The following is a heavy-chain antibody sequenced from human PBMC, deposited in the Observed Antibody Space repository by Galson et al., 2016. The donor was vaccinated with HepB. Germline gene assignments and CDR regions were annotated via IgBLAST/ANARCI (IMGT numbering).Heavy chain of an antibody. V-gene: IGHV1-69*06. CDR1: GGTFSSYA. D-gene: IGHD3-3*01. J-gene: IGHJ3*02. CDR2: IIPIFGNA. CDR3: ARKLNYDFWDRHRDAFDI. Sequence: SVKVSCKASGGTFSSYAISWVRQAPGQGLEWMGWIIPIFGNANYAQKLQGRVTITADKSTSTAYMELSSLRAEDTAVYYCARKLNYDFWDRHRDAFDIWGQGTMVTVSS.